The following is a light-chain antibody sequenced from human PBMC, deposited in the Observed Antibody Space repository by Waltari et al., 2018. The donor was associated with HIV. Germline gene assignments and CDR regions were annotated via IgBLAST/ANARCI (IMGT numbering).Light chain of an antibody. CDR3: CSYAGTYTYVL. Sequence: QSALTQPRSVSGSPGQSVTISCTGTSSDVGGYDSVSWYLQHPGKVPKLIIYEVIKRPSGVPDRFSGSKSGNTAYLTISGLQTEDEADYFCCSYAGTYTYVLFGGGTKLTVL. CDR1: SSDVGGYDS. CDR2: EVI. J-gene: IGLJ3*02. V-gene: IGLV2-11*01.